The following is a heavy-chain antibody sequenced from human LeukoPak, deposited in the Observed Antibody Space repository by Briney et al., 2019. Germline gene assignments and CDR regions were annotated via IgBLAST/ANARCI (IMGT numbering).Heavy chain of an antibody. J-gene: IGHJ6*03. CDR1: GGSISSGSYY. Sequence: PSETLSLTCTVSGGSISSGSYYWSWIRQPAGKGLEWIGRIYTSGSTNYNPSLKSRFTISVATSKNQFSLKLSSVTAADTAVYYCARGRRVVVAATYYYYYMDVWGKGTTVTISS. V-gene: IGHV4-61*02. CDR2: IYTSGST. CDR3: ARGRRVVVAATYYYYYMDV. D-gene: IGHD2-15*01.